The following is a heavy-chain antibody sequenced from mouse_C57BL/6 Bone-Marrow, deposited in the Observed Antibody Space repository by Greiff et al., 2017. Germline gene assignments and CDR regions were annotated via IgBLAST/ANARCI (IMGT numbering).Heavy chain of an antibody. CDR1: GFTFSDFY. J-gene: IGHJ1*03. Sequence: EVQLVESGGGLVQSGRSLRLSCATSGFTFSDFYMEWVRQAPGKGLEWIAASRNKANDYTTEYSASVKGRFIVSRDTSQSILSLQMNALRAEDTAIYYCARDANSPYYYGSSYWYFDVWGTGTTVTVSS. V-gene: IGHV7-1*01. CDR3: ARDANSPYYYGSSYWYFDV. D-gene: IGHD1-1*01. CDR2: SRNKANDYTT.